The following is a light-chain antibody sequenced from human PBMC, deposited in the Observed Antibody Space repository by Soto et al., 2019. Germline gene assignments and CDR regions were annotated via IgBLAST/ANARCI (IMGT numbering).Light chain of an antibody. Sequence: DIQLTQSPSFLSASVGDRVTITCRASQGISSYLAWYQQKPGKAPKLLIYAASTLQSVVPSRFSGSGSGTEFTLTISSLQPEDFATYYCQQLNSYPPWTVGQGTKVEIK. J-gene: IGKJ1*01. V-gene: IGKV1-9*01. CDR2: AAS. CDR1: QGISSY. CDR3: QQLNSYPPWT.